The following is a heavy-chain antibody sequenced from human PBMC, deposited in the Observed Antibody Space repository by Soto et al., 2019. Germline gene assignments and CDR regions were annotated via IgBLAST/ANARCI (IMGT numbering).Heavy chain of an antibody. CDR2: IIPILGIA. D-gene: IGHD5-12*01. CDR3: ARDLGREGYEGYYYYYYMDV. Sequence: GASVKVSCKASGGTFSSYTISWVRQAPGQGLEWMGRIIPILGIANYAQKFQGRVTITADKSTSTAYMELSSLRSEDTAVYYCARDLGREGYEGYYYYYYMDVWGKGTTVTVSS. V-gene: IGHV1-69*04. J-gene: IGHJ6*03. CDR1: GGTFSSYT.